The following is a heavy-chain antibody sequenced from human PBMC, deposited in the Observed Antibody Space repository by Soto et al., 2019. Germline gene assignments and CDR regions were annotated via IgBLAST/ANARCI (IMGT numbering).Heavy chain of an antibody. Sequence: EVPLVESGGGLVQPGGSLRLSCAASGFTFSSYDMHWVRQATGKGLEWVSAIGTAGDTYYPGSVKGRFTISRENAKNSLYLQMNSLRAGDTAVYYCARGSRVAARRYYYYYYMDVWGKGTTVTVSS. J-gene: IGHJ6*03. CDR2: IGTAGDT. D-gene: IGHD6-6*01. CDR1: GFTFSSYD. V-gene: IGHV3-13*01. CDR3: ARGSRVAARRYYYYYYMDV.